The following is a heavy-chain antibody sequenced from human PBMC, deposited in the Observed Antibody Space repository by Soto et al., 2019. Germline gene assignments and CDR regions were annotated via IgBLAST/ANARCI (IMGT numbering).Heavy chain of an antibody. V-gene: IGHV3-30-3*01. CDR2: VSFDGSNK. D-gene: IGHD1-20*01. CDR3: ARDQTGITTTGGGRIDH. CDR1: GFTFSTHA. J-gene: IGHJ4*02. Sequence: GGSLRLSCAASGFTFSTHAVHWVRQAPGKGLECVAIVSFDGSNKYYADSVKGRFTISRDNSQNTLYLQMSGLTPEDTAVYYCARDQTGITTTGGGRIDHWGQGTLVTVSS.